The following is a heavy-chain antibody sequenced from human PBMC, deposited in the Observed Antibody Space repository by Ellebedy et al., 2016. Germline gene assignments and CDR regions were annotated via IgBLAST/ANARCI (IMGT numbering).Heavy chain of an antibody. CDR1: GFTFSMFS. V-gene: IGHV3-11*01. J-gene: IGHJ4*02. D-gene: IGHD4-11*01. Sequence: GGSLRLXCAASGFTFSMFSMSWVRQAPGKGLEWVSYISSSGSTIYYADSVKGRFTISRDNAKNSLYLQMNSLRAEDTAVYYCARLDSNYGDWGQGTLVTVSS. CDR2: ISSSGSTI. CDR3: ARLDSNYGD.